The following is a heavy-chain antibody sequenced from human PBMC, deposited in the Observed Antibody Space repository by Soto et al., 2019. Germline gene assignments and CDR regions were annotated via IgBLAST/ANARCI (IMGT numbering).Heavy chain of an antibody. D-gene: IGHD3-22*01. V-gene: IGHV1-18*01. J-gene: IGHJ6*02. CDR2: ISPYNDDT. CDR1: GYTFTSYC. Sequence: ASVKVSCKASGYTFTSYCISWMRQAPGKGLEWMGWISPYNDDTKYAQRLQGRVTMTTDTSTRTAYMDIRGLRSDDTAIYYCARGGYYDSSGARNYHYYGMDVWGQGTTVTVSS. CDR3: ARGGYYDSSGARNYHYYGMDV.